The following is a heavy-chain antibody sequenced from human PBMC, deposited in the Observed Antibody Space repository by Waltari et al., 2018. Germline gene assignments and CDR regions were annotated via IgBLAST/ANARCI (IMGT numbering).Heavy chain of an antibody. D-gene: IGHD6-13*01. CDR1: GGSISSGGYY. J-gene: IGHJ4*02. Sequence: QVQLQESGPGLVKPSQTLSLTCTVSGGSISSGGYYWRWIRQHPGKSLEGMGYIYYSGSTYNDPSLKSRVTISVETSKSQFSLKLSSVTAAETAVYDCARDGGDSSSWEFDCWGQETLVTVSS. V-gene: IGHV4-31*03. CDR2: IYYSGST. CDR3: ARDGGDSSSWEFDC.